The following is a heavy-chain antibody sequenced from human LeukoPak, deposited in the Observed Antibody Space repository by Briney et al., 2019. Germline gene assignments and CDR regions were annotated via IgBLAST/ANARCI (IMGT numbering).Heavy chain of an antibody. CDR1: GGSISSSPYY. CDR3: ARHDDILTGYYFHH. D-gene: IGHD3-9*01. J-gene: IGHJ1*01. CDR2: IYYSGST. Sequence: SETLTLTCTVSGGSISSSPYYWSWIRQPPGKGLEWIGYIYYSGSTNYNPSLKSRVTISVDTSKNQFSLRLSSVAAADTAMYYCARHDDILTGYYFHHWGQGTLVTVSS. V-gene: IGHV4-61*01.